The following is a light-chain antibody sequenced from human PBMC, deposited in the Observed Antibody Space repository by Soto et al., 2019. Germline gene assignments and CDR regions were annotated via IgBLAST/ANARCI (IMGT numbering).Light chain of an antibody. CDR3: QQSYSTPPT. V-gene: IGKV1-39*01. Sequence: DIQLTQSPSFLPASVGDRVTITCRASQSIVTYLNWYLQKPGKAPKLLIYDASSLESGVPSGFSGSGSGTEFTLTISSLQPEDFATYYCQQSYSTPPTFGQGTKVDIK. CDR1: QSIVTY. CDR2: DAS. J-gene: IGKJ1*01.